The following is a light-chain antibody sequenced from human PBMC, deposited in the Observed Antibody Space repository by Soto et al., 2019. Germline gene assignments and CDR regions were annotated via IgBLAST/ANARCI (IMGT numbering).Light chain of an antibody. CDR3: QQRSNWPQLT. CDR1: QSVSIY. Sequence: EIVMTQSPATLSLSPGERATLSCRASQSVSIYLAWYHQKPGQAPRLLIYDASNRATGIPARFSGSGSATDFTLTISSLEPEDFAVYYCQQRSNWPQLTFGGGTKVEIK. V-gene: IGKV3-11*01. CDR2: DAS. J-gene: IGKJ4*01.